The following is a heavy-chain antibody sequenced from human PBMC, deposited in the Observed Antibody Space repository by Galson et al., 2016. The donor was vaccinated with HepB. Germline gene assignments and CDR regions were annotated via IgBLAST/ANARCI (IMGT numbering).Heavy chain of an antibody. V-gene: IGHV4-61*02. CDR1: GASINGGNFY. CDR3: ATESGLKIGVNLMTLRLLDS. J-gene: IGHJ4*02. Sequence: TLSLTCTVSGASINGGNFYCTWIRQPAGSGLEWIGRMYSDGTTNYNPSLKPRVSISIDTSKNQFSLKMTSLTAADTAVYYCATESGLKIGVNLMTLRLLDSWGQGTLVTVSS. D-gene: IGHD3-10*01. CDR2: MYSDGTT.